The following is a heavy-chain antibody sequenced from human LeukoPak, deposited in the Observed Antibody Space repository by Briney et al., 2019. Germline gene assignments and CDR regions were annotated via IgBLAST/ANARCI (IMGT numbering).Heavy chain of an antibody. CDR3: AWSGCSGAICSAYYYYRMDV. Sequence: SETLSLTCTVSGGSISSGGYYWSWLRQHPGKGVEWVGYNYYSGSTYYNPSLKRRVTISVDPSNTQLSLQLRSVTAAHPAVYYCAWSGCSGAICSAYYYYRMDVWGQGTTVTVSS. CDR1: GGSISSGGYY. CDR2: NYYSGST. D-gene: IGHD2-15*01. J-gene: IGHJ6*02. V-gene: IGHV4-31*03.